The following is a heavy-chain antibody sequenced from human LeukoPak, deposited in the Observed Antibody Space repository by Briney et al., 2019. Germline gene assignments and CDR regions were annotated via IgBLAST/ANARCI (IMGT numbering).Heavy chain of an antibody. Sequence: PSETLSLTCAVYGASFSGYYWSWIRQPPGKGLEWIGEINHSGSTNYNVSLESLVTMSVDTSKNQFTLKLNSVTAADTAVYYCAKLYSSSSRDAFDVWGPGTMVTVSS. CDR1: GASFSGYY. V-gene: IGHV4-34*01. J-gene: IGHJ3*01. CDR2: INHSGST. D-gene: IGHD6-6*01. CDR3: AKLYSSSSRDAFDV.